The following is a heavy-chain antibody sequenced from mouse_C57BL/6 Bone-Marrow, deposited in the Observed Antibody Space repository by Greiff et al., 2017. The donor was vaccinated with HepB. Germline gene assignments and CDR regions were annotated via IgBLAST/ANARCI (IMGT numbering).Heavy chain of an antibody. J-gene: IGHJ3*01. CDR1: GYTFTSYG. CDR2: IYPRSGNT. V-gene: IGHV1-81*01. D-gene: IGHD2-5*01. CDR3: ARRGEYSNYPFAY. Sequence: VMLVESGAELARPGASVKLSCKASGYTFTSYGISWVKQRTGQGLEWIGEIYPRSGNTYYNEKFKGKATLTADKSSSTAYMELRSLTSEESAVYFCARRGEYSNYPFAYWGQGTLVTVSA.